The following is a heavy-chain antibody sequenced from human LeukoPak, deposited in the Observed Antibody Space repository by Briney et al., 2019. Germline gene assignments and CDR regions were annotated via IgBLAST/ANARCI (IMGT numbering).Heavy chain of an antibody. V-gene: IGHV3-7*04. Sequence: PGGSLRRSCVASGFPFSSYWMTWVRQAPGNGLEWVANIKQDGSKKSYVDSVKGRFTIYRDNDKNSLYLQMKSLRAEDTAIYYCTRVGYIDEGIDSWGQGTLVTVSS. CDR3: TRVGYIDEGIDS. J-gene: IGHJ4*02. CDR2: IKQDGSKK. D-gene: IGHD5-24*01. CDR1: GFPFSSYW.